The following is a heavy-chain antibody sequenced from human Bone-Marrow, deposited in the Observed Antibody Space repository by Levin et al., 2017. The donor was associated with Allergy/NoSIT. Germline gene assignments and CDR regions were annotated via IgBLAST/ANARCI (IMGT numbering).Heavy chain of an antibody. V-gene: IGHV1-2*02. D-gene: IGHD3-22*01. CDR3: ARLSHYNDSC. CDR1: GYTFTGYY. CDR2: INPNSGGP. J-gene: IGHJ4*02. Sequence: ASVKVSCKASGYTFTGYYLHWVRQAPGQGPEWMGWINPNSGGPNYAQKFQGRVTMTRDTSISTAYMQLSRLRSDDTAVYYCARLSHYNDSCWGPGTLVTVSS.